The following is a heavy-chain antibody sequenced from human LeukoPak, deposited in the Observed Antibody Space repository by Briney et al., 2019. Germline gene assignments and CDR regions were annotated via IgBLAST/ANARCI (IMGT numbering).Heavy chain of an antibody. Sequence: RSSETLSLACTVSGGSISSYYWSWIRQPPGKGLEWIGYIYYSGSTNYNPSLKSRVTISVDTSKNQFSLKLSSVTAADTAVYYCARLHSSGWSRHYYYGMDVWGQGTTVTVSS. CDR1: GGSISSYY. D-gene: IGHD6-19*01. V-gene: IGHV4-59*08. J-gene: IGHJ6*02. CDR3: ARLHSSGWSRHYYYGMDV. CDR2: IYYSGST.